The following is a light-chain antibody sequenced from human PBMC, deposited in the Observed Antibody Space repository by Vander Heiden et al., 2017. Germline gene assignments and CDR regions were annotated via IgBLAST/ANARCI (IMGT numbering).Light chain of an antibody. Sequence: QSALTQPPSASGSPGKSVTISCTGTSSDVGYYNYVSWYQHHPGKAPKLMFYEVSKRPSGVPDRFSGSKSGNTASLTVSGLQAEDEADYYCGSYAASNNLVFGGGTKLTVL. J-gene: IGLJ2*01. CDR3: GSYAASNNLV. CDR2: EVS. CDR1: SSDVGYYNY. V-gene: IGLV2-8*01.